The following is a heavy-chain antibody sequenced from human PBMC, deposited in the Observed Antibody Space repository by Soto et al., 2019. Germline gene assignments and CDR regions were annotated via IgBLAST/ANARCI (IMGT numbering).Heavy chain of an antibody. CDR2: MYYSGST. CDR1: GGSISSYY. CDR3: ARGFTARVTYYYYGMDG. J-gene: IGHJ6*02. D-gene: IGHD5-18*01. V-gene: IGHV4-59*08. Sequence: PSETLSLTCTVSGGSISSYYWSWIRQPPGKGLEWIGYMYYSGSTNYNPSLKSRVTISVDTSKNQFSLKLSSVTAADTAVYYCARGFTARVTYYYYGMDGWGQGTTVTVSS.